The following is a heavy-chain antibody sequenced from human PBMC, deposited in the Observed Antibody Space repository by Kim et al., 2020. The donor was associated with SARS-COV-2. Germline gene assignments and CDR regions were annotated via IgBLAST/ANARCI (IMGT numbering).Heavy chain of an antibody. J-gene: IGHJ4*02. Sequence: MGRFTIARDNSNIALYLHMNSLRAEDTAVYYCARDGFRPGYSDYWGQGTLVTVSS. CDR3: ARDGFRPGYSDY. V-gene: IGHV3-53*01. D-gene: IGHD6-13*01.